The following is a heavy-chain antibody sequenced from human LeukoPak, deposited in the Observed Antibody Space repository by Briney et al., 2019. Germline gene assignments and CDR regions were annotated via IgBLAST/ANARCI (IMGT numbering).Heavy chain of an antibody. V-gene: IGHV3-30*03. J-gene: IGHJ4*02. CDR3: AHSSSWYLDY. Sequence: PGGSLRLSCAASGFIFSSYGMHWVRQAPGKGLEWVAVISYDGSNKYYADSVKGRFTISRDNSKNTLYLQMNSLRAEDTAVYYCAHSSSWYLDYWGQGTLVTVSS. CDR2: ISYDGSNK. CDR1: GFIFSSYG. D-gene: IGHD6-13*01.